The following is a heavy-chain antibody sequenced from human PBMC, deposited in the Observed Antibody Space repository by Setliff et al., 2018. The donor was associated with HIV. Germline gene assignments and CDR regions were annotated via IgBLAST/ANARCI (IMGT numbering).Heavy chain of an antibody. CDR1: GFSFSTYA. CDR2: ITGGGDKI. CDR3: ARDDAVGGGYLDY. V-gene: IGHV3-23*01. D-gene: IGHD6-19*01. J-gene: IGHJ4*02. Sequence: GESLKISCAASGFSFSTYAMTWVRQAPGKGLEWVSVITGGGDKIDYINSVKGRFTISRDNSKNMLYLEMTSLRAEDTAVYYCARDDAVGGGYLDYWGQGTLVTVSS.